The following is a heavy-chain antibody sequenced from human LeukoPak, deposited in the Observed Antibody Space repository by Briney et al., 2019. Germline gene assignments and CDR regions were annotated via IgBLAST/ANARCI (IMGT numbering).Heavy chain of an antibody. D-gene: IGHD7-27*01. CDR1: RNIFSNSW. Sequence: GESLKISCKASRNIFSNSWITWVRQMPGKGLGWMGRIKPSDSEIIYGPSFQGHVTISADKSISTVYLQWNSLKASDTAVYYCARPGYWGDVWGQGTTVTVSS. CDR2: IKPSDSEI. J-gene: IGHJ6*02. V-gene: IGHV5-10-1*01. CDR3: ARPGYWGDV.